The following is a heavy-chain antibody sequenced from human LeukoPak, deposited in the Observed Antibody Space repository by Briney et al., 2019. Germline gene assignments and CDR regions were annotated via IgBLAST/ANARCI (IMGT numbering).Heavy chain of an antibody. Sequence: ASVKVSCKASRNIFTGYFIHWVRQAPGQGLEWMGWISAYNGNTNYAQKFQGRVTITRNTSISTAYMELSSLRSEDTAVYYCARGTGSSWYRVYYYYYMDVWGKGTTVTVSS. V-gene: IGHV1-8*03. CDR3: ARGTGSSWYRVYYYYYMDV. J-gene: IGHJ6*03. CDR2: ISAYNGNT. CDR1: RNIFTGYF. D-gene: IGHD6-13*01.